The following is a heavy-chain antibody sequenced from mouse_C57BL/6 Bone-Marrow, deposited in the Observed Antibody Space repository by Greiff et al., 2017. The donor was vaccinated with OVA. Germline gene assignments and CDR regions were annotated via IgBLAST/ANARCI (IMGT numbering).Heavy chain of an antibody. Sequence: QVQLQQPGAELVRPGSSVKLSCKASGYTFTSYWMHWVKQRPIQGLEWIGNIDPSDSETHYNQKFKDKATLTVDKSSSTAYMQLSSLTSEDSAVYCCARDYYGSLFAYWGQGTLVTVSA. D-gene: IGHD1-1*01. V-gene: IGHV1-52*01. CDR2: IDPSDSET. CDR3: ARDYYGSLFAY. J-gene: IGHJ3*01. CDR1: GYTFTSYW.